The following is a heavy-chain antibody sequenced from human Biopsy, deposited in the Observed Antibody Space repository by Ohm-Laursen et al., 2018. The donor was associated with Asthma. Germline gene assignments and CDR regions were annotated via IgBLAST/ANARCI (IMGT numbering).Heavy chain of an antibody. CDR3: AKERYYDFWSGYPI. CDR2: IWYDGSNK. V-gene: IGHV3-33*06. Sequence: RSLRLSCSASGFTFSSYGMHWVRQAPGKGLEWGAVIWYDGSNKYYADSVKGRFTISRDNSKNTLYLQMNSLRAEDTAVYYCAKERYYDFWSGYPIWGQGTMVTVSS. J-gene: IGHJ3*02. CDR1: GFTFSSYG. D-gene: IGHD3-3*01.